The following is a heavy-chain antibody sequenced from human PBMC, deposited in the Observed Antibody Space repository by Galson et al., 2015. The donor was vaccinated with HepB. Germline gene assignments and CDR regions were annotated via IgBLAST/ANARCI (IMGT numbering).Heavy chain of an antibody. CDR1: GYRFNTYW. V-gene: IGHV5-51*01. CDR3: ASPHDYGGNQGAFDV. D-gene: IGHD4/OR15-4a*01. J-gene: IGHJ3*01. CDR2: IYPGDSDT. Sequence: QSGAEVKKPGESLKISCKGSGYRFNTYWIGWVRQMPGKGLEWVGIIYPGDSDTRYSPSFQGQVIISADKSISTAYLQWSSLKASDTAIYYCASPHDYGGNQGAFDVWGQGTMVTVSS.